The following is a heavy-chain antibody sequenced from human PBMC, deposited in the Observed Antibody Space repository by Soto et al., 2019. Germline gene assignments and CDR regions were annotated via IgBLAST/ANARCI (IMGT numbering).Heavy chain of an antibody. CDR2: IIPILGIA. Sequence: GASVKVSCKASGGTFSSYTISWVRQAPGQGLEWMGRIIPILGIANYAQKFQGRVTITADKSTSTAYMELSGLRSEDTAVYYCARDRGYCSGGSCYSESYYYYMDVWGKGTTVTVSS. V-gene: IGHV1-69*04. D-gene: IGHD2-15*01. J-gene: IGHJ6*03. CDR1: GGTFSSYT. CDR3: ARDRGYCSGGSCYSESYYYYMDV.